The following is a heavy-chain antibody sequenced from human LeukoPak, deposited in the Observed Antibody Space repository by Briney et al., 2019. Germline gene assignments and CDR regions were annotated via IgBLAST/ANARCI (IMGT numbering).Heavy chain of an antibody. D-gene: IGHD2-15*01. Sequence: SETLSLTCTVSGGSISSYYWSWIRQPPGKGLEWIGYVYYSGSTNYNPSLKSRVTISVDTSKNQFSLKLGSVTAADTAVYYCARDPRSSGYCSGGSCSDWFDPWGQGTLVTVSS. CDR3: ARDPRSSGYCSGGSCSDWFDP. CDR1: GGSISSYY. V-gene: IGHV4-59*01. CDR2: VYYSGST. J-gene: IGHJ5*02.